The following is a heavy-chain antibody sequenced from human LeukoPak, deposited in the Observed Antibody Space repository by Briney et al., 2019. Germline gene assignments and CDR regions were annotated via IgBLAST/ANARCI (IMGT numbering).Heavy chain of an antibody. CDR2: IYYSGST. V-gene: IGHV4-61*01. CDR3: VWSLRRLYWYFDL. CDR1: GGSVSSGSYY. D-gene: IGHD4-17*01. Sequence: PSETLSLTCTVSGGSVSSGSYYWSWIRQPPGKGLEWIGYIYYSGSTNYNPSLKSRVTISVDTSKNQFSLKLSSVTAADTAVYYCVWSLRRLYWYFDLWGRGTLVTVSS. J-gene: IGHJ2*01.